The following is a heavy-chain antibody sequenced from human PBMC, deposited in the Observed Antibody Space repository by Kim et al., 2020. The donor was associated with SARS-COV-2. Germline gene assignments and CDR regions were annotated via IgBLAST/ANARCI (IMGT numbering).Heavy chain of an antibody. D-gene: IGHD3-10*01. CDR3: ARDRWFGADFDY. J-gene: IGHJ4*02. Sequence: GGSLRLSCAASGFTFSSYSMNWVRQAPGKGLEWVSSISSSSSYIYYADSVKGRFTISRDNAKNSLYLQMNSLRAEDTAVYYCARDRWFGADFDYWGQGTLVTVSS. CDR2: ISSSSSYI. V-gene: IGHV3-21*01. CDR1: GFTFSSYS.